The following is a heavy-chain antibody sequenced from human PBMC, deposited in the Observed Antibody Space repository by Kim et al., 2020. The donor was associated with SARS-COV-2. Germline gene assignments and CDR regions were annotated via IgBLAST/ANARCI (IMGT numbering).Heavy chain of an antibody. CDR3: ARLFGWYSRSSGDDY. J-gene: IGHJ4*02. D-gene: IGHD6-6*01. V-gene: IGHV4-39*01. Sequence: PSLKSRVTIPADTSKNQFSLKLGSVTATETAVYYCARLFGWYSRSSGDDYWGQGTLVTVSS.